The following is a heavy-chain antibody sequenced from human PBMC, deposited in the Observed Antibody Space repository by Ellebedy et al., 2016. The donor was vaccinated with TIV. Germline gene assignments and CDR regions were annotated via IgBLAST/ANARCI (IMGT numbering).Heavy chain of an antibody. CDR1: GGSISSYY. J-gene: IGHJ4*02. D-gene: IGHD6-19*01. Sequence: SDTLSLTXPVSGGSISSYYWSWIRQPPGKGLEWIGYIYYSGSTNYNPSLKSRVTISVDTSKNQFSLKLSSVTAADTAVYYCAREAIGVAGYPHWGQGTLVTVPS. CDR2: IYYSGST. CDR3: AREAIGVAGYPH. V-gene: IGHV4-59*01.